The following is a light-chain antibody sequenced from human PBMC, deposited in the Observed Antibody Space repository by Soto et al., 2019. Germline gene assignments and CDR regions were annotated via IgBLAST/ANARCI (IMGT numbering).Light chain of an antibody. CDR2: GAS. CDR3: PEYGSP. J-gene: IGKJ3*01. CDR1: QSVTRHF. V-gene: IGKV3-20*01. Sequence: EVGLTQSPYTLSLSPGESATLSCRASQSVTRHFLAWYQQIPGQAPRLLIYGASIRATGIPDRFSGRGSGTDFTLTIMRLEPEEFAIYYCPEYGSPFGPGNKL.